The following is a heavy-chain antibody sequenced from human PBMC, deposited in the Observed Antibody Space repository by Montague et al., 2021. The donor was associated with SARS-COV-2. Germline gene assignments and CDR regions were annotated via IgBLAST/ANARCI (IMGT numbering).Heavy chain of an antibody. CDR1: GGSISSHY. CDR3: ARAVTTGTDWFDP. Sequence: SETLSLTCTVSGGSISSHYWSWIRQPPGKGLERIGYVNYGGSTNYNPSLKSRVSISLDTSKNRFSLRLNSVTAADTAVYYCARAVTTGTDWFDPWGQGTLVIVSS. CDR2: VNYGGST. V-gene: IGHV4-59*11. D-gene: IGHD4-17*01. J-gene: IGHJ5*02.